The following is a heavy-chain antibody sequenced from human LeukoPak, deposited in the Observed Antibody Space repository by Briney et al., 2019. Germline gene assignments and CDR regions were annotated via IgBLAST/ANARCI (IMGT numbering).Heavy chain of an antibody. CDR1: GGSISSYY. CDR3: AGASWGPFDF. V-gene: IGHV4-59*01. CDR2: IYYSGSTT. J-gene: IGHJ4*02. D-gene: IGHD7-27*01. Sequence: SETLSLTCTVSGGSISSYYWSWIRQSPGQGLEWIGYIYYSGSTTSFSPSLKSRVTISLDTSKNQFSLKLISVTAADTALYYCAGASWGPFDFWGPGILVTVSS.